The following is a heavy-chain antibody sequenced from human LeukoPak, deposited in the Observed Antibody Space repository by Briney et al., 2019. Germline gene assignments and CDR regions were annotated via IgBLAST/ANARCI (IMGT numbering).Heavy chain of an antibody. Sequence: SETLSLTCTVSGGSISSSSYYWGWIRQPPGKGLEWIGSIYYSESTYYNPSLKSRVTISVDTSKNQFSLKLSSVTAADTAVYYCATFSSGWHVGTYDYWGQGTLVTVSS. J-gene: IGHJ4*02. D-gene: IGHD6-19*01. CDR2: IYYSEST. CDR3: ATFSSGWHVGTYDY. CDR1: GGSISSSSYY. V-gene: IGHV4-39*01.